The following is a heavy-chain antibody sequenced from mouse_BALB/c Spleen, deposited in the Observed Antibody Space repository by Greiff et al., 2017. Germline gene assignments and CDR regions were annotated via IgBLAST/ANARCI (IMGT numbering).Heavy chain of an antibody. CDR3: AIYYGSRYAMDY. D-gene: IGHD1-1*01. CDR2: INPSTGYT. CDR1: GYTFTSYW. Sequence: QVQLQQSGADLAKPGASVKMSCKASGYTFTSYWMHWVKQRPGQGLEWIGYINPSTGYTEYNQKFKDKATLTADKSSSTAYMQLSSLTSEDSAVYYCAIYYGSRYAMDYWGQGTSVTVSS. J-gene: IGHJ4*01. V-gene: IGHV1-7*01.